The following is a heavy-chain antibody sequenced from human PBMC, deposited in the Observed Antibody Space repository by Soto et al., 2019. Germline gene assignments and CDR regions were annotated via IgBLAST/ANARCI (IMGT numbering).Heavy chain of an antibody. D-gene: IGHD1-26*01. CDR2: IYYSGTT. J-gene: IGHJ4*02. CDR1: GYSISSSKW. V-gene: IGHV4-28*01. Sequence: PSETLSLTCAGSGYSISSSKWWGWIRQPPGKGLEWIGYIYYSGTTYYNPSLKSRVTMSVDTSKNQFSLKLTSVTAVDTAVYYCARREIQGPIDYWGQGTLVT. CDR3: ARREIQGPIDY.